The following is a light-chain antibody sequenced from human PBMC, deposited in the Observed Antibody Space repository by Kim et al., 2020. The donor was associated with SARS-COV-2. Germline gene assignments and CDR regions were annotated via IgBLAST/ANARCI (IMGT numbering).Light chain of an antibody. J-gene: IGKJ4*01. CDR3: QRADSFPLG. Sequence: ASVGDTVNIAVRASQDISIWFAWYQLKPGKAPKLLISAASSLQSWVPSRFSGSGSGTDFTLAISSLQPEDFASYYCQRADSFPLGFGGRTKVDIK. V-gene: IGKV1-12*01. CDR1: QDISIW. CDR2: AAS.